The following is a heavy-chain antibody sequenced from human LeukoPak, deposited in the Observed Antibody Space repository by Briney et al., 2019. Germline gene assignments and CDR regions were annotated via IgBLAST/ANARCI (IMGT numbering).Heavy chain of an antibody. D-gene: IGHD2-15*01. J-gene: IGHJ6*02. CDR1: GFTFSDHY. V-gene: IGHV3-72*01. CDR3: ARLVVVAGYHALDV. CDR2: IRNKANSYNT. Sequence: GGSLRLSCAASGFTFSDHYMCWVRQAPGKGLEWVGRIRNKANSYNTAYAASVEGRFTISRYDSKNSLYLQMNSLKTEDTDTYYYARLVVVAGYHALDVWGQGTTVTVSS.